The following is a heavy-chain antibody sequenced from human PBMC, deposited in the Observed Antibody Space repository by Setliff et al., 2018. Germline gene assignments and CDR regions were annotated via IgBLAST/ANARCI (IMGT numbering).Heavy chain of an antibody. V-gene: IGHV1-18*01. CDR3: ARVGKAYYGMDV. J-gene: IGHJ6*02. CDR2: ISAYNGNT. Sequence: ASVKVSCKASGGTFSSYAISWVRQAPGQGLEWMGWISAYNGNTNYAQKLQGRVTMTTDTSTSTAYMELRSLRSDDTAVYYCARVGKAYYGMDVWGQGTTVTVSS. CDR1: GGTFSSYA.